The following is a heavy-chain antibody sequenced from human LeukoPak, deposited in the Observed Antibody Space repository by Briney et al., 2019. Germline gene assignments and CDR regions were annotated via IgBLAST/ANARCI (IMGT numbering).Heavy chain of an antibody. Sequence: GGSLRLSCAASGFTFSSYGMSWVRQAPGKGLEWVANIKQDGSEKYYVDSVKGRFTISRDNAKNSLYLQMNSLRAEDTAVYYCARDARSGTTGPEFDYWGQGTLVTVSS. CDR2: IKQDGSEK. CDR3: ARDARSGTTGPEFDY. J-gene: IGHJ4*02. V-gene: IGHV3-7*01. D-gene: IGHD1-1*01. CDR1: GFTFSSYG.